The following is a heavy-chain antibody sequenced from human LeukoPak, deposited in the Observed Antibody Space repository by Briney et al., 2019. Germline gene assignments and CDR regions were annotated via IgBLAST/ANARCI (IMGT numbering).Heavy chain of an antibody. J-gene: IGHJ3*01. Sequence: SQTLSLTWVISGDSVVSNSTACNWIRQSPSRGLEWLGRTYYRSKWYNDYAVSVKSRIIINPDTSKNQFSLQLNSVTPEDTAVYYCARGGQGDGYSADEAFDVWGQGTMVTVS. CDR2: TYYRSKWYN. V-gene: IGHV6-1*01. CDR1: GDSVVSNSTA. D-gene: IGHD5-24*01. CDR3: ARGGQGDGYSADEAFDV.